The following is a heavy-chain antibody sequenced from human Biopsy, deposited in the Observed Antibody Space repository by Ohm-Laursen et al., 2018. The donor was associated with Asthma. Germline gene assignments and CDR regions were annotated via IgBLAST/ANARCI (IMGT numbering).Heavy chain of an antibody. CDR1: GGSISSSTYY. J-gene: IGHJ4*02. V-gene: IGHV4-39*02. D-gene: IGHD2-8*02. CDR2: VYYRGST. CDR3: ASLKYDTGRIAFRYYFDF. Sequence: SDTLSLTCTVSGGSISSSTYYWGWIRQPPGKGLEWIGSVYYRGSTYYNPTLKSQVTISVDTSKSPFSLSLSSVTAADTAVYFCASLKYDTGRIAFRYYFDFWGQGTLVTVSS.